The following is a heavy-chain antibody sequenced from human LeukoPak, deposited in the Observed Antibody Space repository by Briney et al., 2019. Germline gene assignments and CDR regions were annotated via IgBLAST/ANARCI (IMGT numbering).Heavy chain of an antibody. CDR1: GYSISSGYY. CDR3: ARVSWSPGTSYYYMDV. J-gene: IGHJ6*03. CDR2: MYHSGST. Sequence: PSETLSLTCTVSGYSISSGYYWGWIRQPPGKGLEWIGSMYHSGSTFYNPSLKSRVTISVDTSKNQFSLKLSSVTAADTAVYYCARVSWSPGTSYYYMDVWGKGTTVTVSS. V-gene: IGHV4-38-2*02. D-gene: IGHD1-1*01.